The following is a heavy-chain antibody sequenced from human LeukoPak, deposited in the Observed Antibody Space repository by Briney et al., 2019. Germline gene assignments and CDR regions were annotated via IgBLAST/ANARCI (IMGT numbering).Heavy chain of an antibody. D-gene: IGHD5-24*01. Sequence: SETXSLXCAVYGGSFSGYYWSWIRQPPGKGLEWIGEINHSGSTCYNSSLKSRVTISVDTSKNTLSLKLNSVTAADTAVYYCARENWRDGYVGSKWGQGTLVTVSS. CDR2: INHSGST. V-gene: IGHV4-34*01. CDR1: GGSFSGYY. CDR3: ARENWRDGYVGSK. J-gene: IGHJ4*02.